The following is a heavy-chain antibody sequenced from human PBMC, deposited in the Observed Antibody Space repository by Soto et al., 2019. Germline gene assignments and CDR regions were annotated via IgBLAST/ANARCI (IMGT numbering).Heavy chain of an antibody. V-gene: IGHV3-74*01. CDR2: IKTDGSST. CDR3: TREKFDP. Sequence: LSLTCAASGFTFSSYWMHWVRQAPGKGLVWVSRIKTDGSSTNYADSVKGRFTISRDNAKNMLYLQMISLRPEDTAVYYCTREKFDPWGQGTLVTVSS. J-gene: IGHJ5*02. CDR1: GFTFSSYW.